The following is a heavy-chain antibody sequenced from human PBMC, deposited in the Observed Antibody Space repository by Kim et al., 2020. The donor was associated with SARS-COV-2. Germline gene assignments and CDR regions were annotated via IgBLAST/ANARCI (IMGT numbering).Heavy chain of an antibody. J-gene: IGHJ4*02. Sequence: GGSLRLSCAASGFTFSSYGMHWVRQAPGKGLEWVAVISYDGSNKYYADSVKGRFTISRDNSKNTLYLQMNSLRAEDTAVYYCAKQGPSSWWPWGIDYWGQGTLVTVSS. CDR1: GFTFSSYG. CDR3: AKQGPSSWWPWGIDY. CDR2: ISYDGSNK. D-gene: IGHD2-15*01. V-gene: IGHV3-30*18.